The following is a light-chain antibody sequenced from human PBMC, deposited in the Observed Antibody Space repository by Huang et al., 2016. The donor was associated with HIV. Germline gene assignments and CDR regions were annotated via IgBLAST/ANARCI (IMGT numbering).Light chain of an antibody. J-gene: IGKJ1*01. CDR3: QQYDTLPLT. Sequence: DIQMTQSPSSLSASLGDKVTITCQASLDINNYLNWYQQKPGKVPKLLISDASDLETGVPPRFSGSRSGTNFTLTVSSVQAEDIGTYYCQQYDTLPLTFGQGTNVEI. V-gene: IGKV1-33*01. CDR1: LDINNY. CDR2: DAS.